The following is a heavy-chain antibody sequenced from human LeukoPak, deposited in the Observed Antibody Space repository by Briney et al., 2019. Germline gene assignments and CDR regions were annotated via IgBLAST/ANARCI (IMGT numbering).Heavy chain of an antibody. Sequence: GESLKISCKVSGYTFSNYWITWVRQMPGKGLEWTGIIYAGDSDTRYSPSFQGQVTISVDKSINTAYLEWRSLEPSDTAMYYCARGVVASAGSGVYYFDYWGQGTLVTVSS. CDR1: GYTFSNYW. V-gene: IGHV5-51*01. J-gene: IGHJ4*02. CDR3: ARGVVASAGSGVYYFDY. CDR2: IYAGDSDT. D-gene: IGHD3-10*01.